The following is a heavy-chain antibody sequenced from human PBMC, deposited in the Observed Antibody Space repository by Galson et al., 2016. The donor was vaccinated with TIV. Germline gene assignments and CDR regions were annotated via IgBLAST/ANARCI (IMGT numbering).Heavy chain of an antibody. CDR2: ITSSSDTI. Sequence: SLRLSCAASGFSFSIHSMHWVRQAPGKGLEWVSYITSSSDTIYYTDSVKGRFTISRDNAKNSLYLQMNSLRAEDTAVYYCASERRMTVFGVIRRGWFDPWGQGTLVTVSS. D-gene: IGHD3-3*01. CDR1: GFSFSIHS. J-gene: IGHJ5*02. CDR3: ASERRMTVFGVIRRGWFDP. V-gene: IGHV3-48*04.